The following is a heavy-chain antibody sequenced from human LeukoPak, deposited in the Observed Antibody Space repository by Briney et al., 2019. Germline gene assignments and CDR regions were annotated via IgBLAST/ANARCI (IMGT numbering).Heavy chain of an antibody. CDR1: GGSISSYY. CDR3: ARHPLKPGDYYYYMDV. V-gene: IGHV4-4*07. Sequence: SETLSLTCTVSGGSISSYYWSWIRQPAGKGLEWIGRIYTSGSTNYNPSLKSRVTMSVDTSKNQFSLKLSSVTAADTAVYYCARHPLKPGDYYYYMDVWGKGTTVTVSS. CDR2: IYTSGST. J-gene: IGHJ6*03.